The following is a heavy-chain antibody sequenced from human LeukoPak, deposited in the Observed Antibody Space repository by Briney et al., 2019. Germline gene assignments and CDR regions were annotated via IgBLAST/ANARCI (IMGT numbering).Heavy chain of an antibody. CDR3: ARHERDVSLDHAFDI. D-gene: IGHD5-24*01. V-gene: IGHV4-59*08. J-gene: IGHJ3*02. CDR2: IYYSGST. CDR1: GVSISSYS. Sequence: SGTLSLTCTISGVSISSYSWSWIRQPPGKGLEWNGYIYYSGSTSYNPSLKSRVTILVDTSKNQFSLKLRSVTAADTAVYYCARHERDVSLDHAFDIWGQGTMVTVSS.